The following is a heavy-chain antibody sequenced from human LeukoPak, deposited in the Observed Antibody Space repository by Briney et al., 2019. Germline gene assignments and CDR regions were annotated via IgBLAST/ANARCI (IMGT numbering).Heavy chain of an antibody. J-gene: IGHJ4*02. CDR3: ARCWSYDRGYCDY. D-gene: IGHD5-12*01. CDR2: ISAYNGAT. Sequence: ASVKVSCKTSGDTFTSYGFTCVRQAPGQGLEWMGWISAYNGATDYAQKLQGRVTMTTDTSTSTASMELRSLRSDDTAVYYCARCWSYDRGYCDYWGQGTLVTVSS. V-gene: IGHV1-18*01. CDR1: GDTFTSYG.